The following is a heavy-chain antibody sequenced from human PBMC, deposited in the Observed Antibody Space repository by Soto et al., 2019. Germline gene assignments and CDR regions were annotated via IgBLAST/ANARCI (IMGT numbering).Heavy chain of an antibody. CDR2: IIPIFGTA. J-gene: IGHJ6*02. CDR3: AATNSPARDYYYYYGMDV. CDR1: GGTFSSYA. D-gene: IGHD2-21*01. Sequence: ASVKVSCKASGGTFSSYAISWVRQAPGQGLEWMGGIIPIFGTANYAQKFQGRVTITADESTSTAYMELSSLRSEDTAVYYCAATNSPARDYYYYYGMDVWGQGTTVTVSS. V-gene: IGHV1-69*13.